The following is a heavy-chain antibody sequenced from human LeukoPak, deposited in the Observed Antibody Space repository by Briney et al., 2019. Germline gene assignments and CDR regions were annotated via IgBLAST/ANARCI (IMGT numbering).Heavy chain of an antibody. V-gene: IGHV1-18*01. CDR2: ISAYNGNT. CDR3: ARGLYYDTNGYPALQY. Sequence: ASVKVSCKPSGYTFTNYGFTWVRQAPAQGLEWMGWISAYNGNTNYARNLQGRVIMTTDTSTSTAYMELRSLRSDDTAVYHCARGLYYDTNGYPALQYWGQGALVTVSS. J-gene: IGHJ4*02. CDR1: GYTFTNYG. D-gene: IGHD3-22*01.